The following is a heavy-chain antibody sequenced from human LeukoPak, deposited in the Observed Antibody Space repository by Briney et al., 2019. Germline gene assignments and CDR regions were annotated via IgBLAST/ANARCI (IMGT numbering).Heavy chain of an antibody. J-gene: IGHJ6*02. CDR2: ISWNSGSI. CDR3: AKENPYCSSTSCYDPDYYYGMDV. CDR1: GFTFDDYA. D-gene: IGHD2-2*01. V-gene: IGHV3-9*01. Sequence: GGSLRLFCAASGFTFDDYAMHWVRQAPGKGLEWVSGISWNSGSIGYADSVKGRFTISRDNAKNSLYLQMNRLRAEDTALYYCAKENPYCSSTSCYDPDYYYGMDVWGQGTTVTVSS.